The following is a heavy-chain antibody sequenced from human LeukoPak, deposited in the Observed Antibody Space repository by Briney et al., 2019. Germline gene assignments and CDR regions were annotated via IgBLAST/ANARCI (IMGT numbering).Heavy chain of an antibody. D-gene: IGHD3-3*01. Sequence: ASVKVSCKASGYTFTGCYMHWVRQAPGQGLEWMGRINPNSGGTNYAQKFQGRVTMTRDTSISTAYMELSRLRSDDTAVYYCARTRFSKFGYDFWSGYRHFDYWGQGTLVTVSS. J-gene: IGHJ4*02. CDR1: GYTFTGCY. CDR3: ARTRFSKFGYDFWSGYRHFDY. V-gene: IGHV1-2*06. CDR2: INPNSGGT.